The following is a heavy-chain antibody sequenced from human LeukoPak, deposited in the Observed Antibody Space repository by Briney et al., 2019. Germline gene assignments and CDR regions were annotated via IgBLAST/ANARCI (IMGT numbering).Heavy chain of an antibody. CDR2: IYYSGST. V-gene: IGHV4-39*01. CDR1: GGSISSSSYY. J-gene: IGHJ4*02. CDR3: ARQSDQAVADPYFDY. Sequence: ASQTLSLTCTVSGGSISSSSYYWGWIRQPPGKGLEWIGSIYYSGSTYYNPSLKSRVTISVDTSKNQFSLKLSSVTAADTAVYYCARQSDQAVADPYFDYWGQGTLVTVSS. D-gene: IGHD6-19*01.